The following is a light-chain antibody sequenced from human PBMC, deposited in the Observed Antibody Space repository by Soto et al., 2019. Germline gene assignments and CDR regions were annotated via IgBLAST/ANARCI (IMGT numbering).Light chain of an antibody. Sequence: DNQLTHSPCTLSAYAVDTVTVTCRASQRVSGWLAWYQQKPGEAPRLLIYDASSLESGVPSRFSGSGSGTEFTLTISSLQPDDFATYYCQQYRTFRQGAKV. CDR1: QRVSGW. CDR2: DAS. CDR3: QQYRT. V-gene: IGKV1-5*01. J-gene: IGKJ1*01.